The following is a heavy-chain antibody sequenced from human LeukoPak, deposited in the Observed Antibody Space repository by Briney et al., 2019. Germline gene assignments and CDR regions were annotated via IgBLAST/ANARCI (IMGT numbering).Heavy chain of an antibody. Sequence: GGSLRLSCAASGFTVSSNYMSWVRQAPGKGLEWVSVIYSGGSTYYADSVKGRFTISRDNSKNTLYLQMNSLRAEDTAVYYCAREEYYYDSSGYVYYFDYWGQGTLVTVSS. V-gene: IGHV3-53*01. D-gene: IGHD3-22*01. CDR1: GFTVSSNY. CDR3: AREEYYYDSSGYVYYFDY. CDR2: IYSGGST. J-gene: IGHJ4*02.